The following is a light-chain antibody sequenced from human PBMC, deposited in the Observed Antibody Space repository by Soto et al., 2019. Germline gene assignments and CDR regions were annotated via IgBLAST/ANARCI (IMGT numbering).Light chain of an antibody. CDR3: QVWDSSSDQVYI. CDR2: DDS. CDR1: KIGSKS. V-gene: IGLV3-21*02. Sequence: SYELTQSPSVSVAPGQTARITCGGNKIGSKSVHWYQQKPGQAPVVVVYDDSGRPSGIPERFSGSNFGNTAVLTISRVEAGDEADYYCQVWDSSSDQVYIFGTGPRSPS. J-gene: IGLJ1*01.